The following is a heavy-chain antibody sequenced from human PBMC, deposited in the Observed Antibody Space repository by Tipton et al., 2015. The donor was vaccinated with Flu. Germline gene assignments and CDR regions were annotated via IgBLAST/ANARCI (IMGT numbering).Heavy chain of an antibody. CDR2: FRGSGTTT. D-gene: IGHD3-3*02. V-gene: IGHV3-23*01. CDR1: GFTFTNYA. Sequence: SLRLSCAASGFTFTNYAMSWVRQAPGKGLEWVSSFRGSGTTTFYTDFVKGRFTISRDDFKNTLYLQMNSLRAEDTAVYYCAKGDAAALLRGGFFDFWGQGTLVTVSS. CDR3: AKGDAAALLRGGFFDF. J-gene: IGHJ4*02.